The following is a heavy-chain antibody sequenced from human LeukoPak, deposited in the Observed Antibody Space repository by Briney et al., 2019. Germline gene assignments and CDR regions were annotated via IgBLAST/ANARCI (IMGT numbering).Heavy chain of an antibody. V-gene: IGHV3-30*04. D-gene: IGHD2-21*01. Sequence: GGSLRLSCAASGFTFSSYAMHWVRQAPGKGLEWVAVISYDGTNKYYADSVKGRFTISRDNSKNALYLQMNSLRAEDTAVYYCARDPPYSDWGQGTLVTVSS. CDR2: ISYDGTNK. CDR3: ARDPPYSD. J-gene: IGHJ4*02. CDR1: GFTFSSYA.